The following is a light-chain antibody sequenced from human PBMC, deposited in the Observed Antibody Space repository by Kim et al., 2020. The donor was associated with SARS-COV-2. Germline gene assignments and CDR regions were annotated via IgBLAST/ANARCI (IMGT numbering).Light chain of an antibody. CDR1: SRDGGSYKR. V-gene: IGLV2-18*02. CDR2: EVS. CDR3: SSYTSSSPLGV. Sequence: SVTISCTGTSRDGGSYKRVSWYQQPPGTAPKLLIYEVSHRPSGVPDRFSGSKSGNTACLTISGLQAEDEADYYCSSYTSSSPLGVFGTGTKVTVL. J-gene: IGLJ1*01.